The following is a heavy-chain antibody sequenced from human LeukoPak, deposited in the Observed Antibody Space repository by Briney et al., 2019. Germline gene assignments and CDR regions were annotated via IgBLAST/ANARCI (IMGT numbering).Heavy chain of an antibody. CDR1: GFIVSSKY. D-gene: IGHD3-3*01. V-gene: IGHV3-53*01. J-gene: IGHJ4*02. CDR3: AKEGDYDFWSGSSFDY. CDR2: IYSGGST. Sequence: GGSLRLSCAASGFIVSSKYMSWVRQAPGKGLEWVSVIYSGGSTYYAASVEGRFTISRDNSKNTLYLQMNSLRAEDTAVYYCAKEGDYDFWSGSSFDYWGQGTLVTVSS.